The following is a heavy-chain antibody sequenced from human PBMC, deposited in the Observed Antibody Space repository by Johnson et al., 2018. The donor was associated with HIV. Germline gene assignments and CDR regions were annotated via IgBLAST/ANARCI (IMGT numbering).Heavy chain of an antibody. CDR1: GFTFSSYG. J-gene: IGHJ3*02. CDR3: ARGTGTDDAFDI. D-gene: IGHD1-1*01. Sequence: QMQLVESGGGVVQPGGSLRLSCAASGFTFSSYGMHWVRQAPGKGLEWVAVISYDGSTYYADSVKGRFTISRDNSKNTLYLQMNSLRAEDTAVYYCARGTGTDDAFDIWGQGTMVTVSS. V-gene: IGHV3-30*19. CDR2: ISYDGST.